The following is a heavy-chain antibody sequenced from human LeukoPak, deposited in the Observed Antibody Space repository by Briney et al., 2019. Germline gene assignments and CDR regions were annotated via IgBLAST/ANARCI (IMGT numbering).Heavy chain of an antibody. V-gene: IGHV1-2*02. CDR3: ARDHLGGYEAGDSSGYYYY. D-gene: IGHD3-22*01. J-gene: IGHJ4*02. CDR2: INPNSGGT. CDR1: GYTFTGYY. Sequence: GASVKVSCKASGYTFTGYYMHWVRQAPGQGLEWLGWINPNSGGTNYAQKFQGRVTMTRDTSISTAYMELSSLRSEDTAVYYCARDHLGGYEAGDSSGYYYYWGQGTLVTVSS.